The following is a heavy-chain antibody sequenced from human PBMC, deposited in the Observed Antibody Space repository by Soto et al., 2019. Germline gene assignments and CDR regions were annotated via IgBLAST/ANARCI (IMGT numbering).Heavy chain of an antibody. CDR2: TYYRSKWYN. CDR1: GDSVSSNSAA. V-gene: IGHV6-1*01. J-gene: IGHJ6*02. Sequence: SQTLSLTCAISGDSVSSNSAAWNWIRQSPSRGLEWLGRTYYRSKWYNDYAVSVKSRITINPDTSNTQFSLNLSSVTAADTAVYYCASSNIAAAGFYYYGMDVWGRGTTVTVSS. CDR3: ASSNIAAAGFYYYGMDV. D-gene: IGHD6-13*01.